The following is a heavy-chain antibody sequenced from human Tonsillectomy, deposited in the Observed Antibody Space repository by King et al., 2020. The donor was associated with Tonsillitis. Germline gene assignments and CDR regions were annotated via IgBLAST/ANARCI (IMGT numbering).Heavy chain of an antibody. V-gene: IGHV1-18*01. CDR3: AREWGDIMVRGVGGDY. J-gene: IGHJ4*02. CDR2: ISAYNGNT. D-gene: IGHD3-10*01. CDR1: GYTFTSYG. Sequence: VQLVESGAEVKKPGASVRVSCKASGYTFTSYGISWVRQAPGQGLEWMGWISAYNGNTNYAQKLQGRVTMTTDTSTSTAYMELRSLRSDDTAVYYCAREWGDIMVRGVGGDYWGQGTLVTVSS.